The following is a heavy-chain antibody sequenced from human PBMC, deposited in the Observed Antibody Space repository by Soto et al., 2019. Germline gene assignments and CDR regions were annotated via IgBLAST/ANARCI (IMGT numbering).Heavy chain of an antibody. D-gene: IGHD6-19*01. J-gene: IGHJ4*02. CDR2: VYYTGST. V-gene: IGHV4-59*01. CDR3: ARSVAVPGAHIDY. Sequence: SETLSLTCIVSGGSIIGSYWSWIRQSPGKGLEWLGYVYYTGSTNYSPSLRSRVSISVDTSKNEFSLRLSSVTAADTAVYFCARSVAVPGAHIDYWGQGTQVTVSS. CDR1: GGSIIGSY.